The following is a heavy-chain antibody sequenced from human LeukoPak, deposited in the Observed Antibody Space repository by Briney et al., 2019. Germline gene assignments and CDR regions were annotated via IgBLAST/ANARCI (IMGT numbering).Heavy chain of an antibody. Sequence: SSETLSLTCSVSGGFIDVSFWTWIRQPPGKGLEWIGYISDGGATSYNPSLKSRVTISVDTSRNQFSLKLISVTAADTAVYYCARETPSRSDYDTWGERYYFYGMNVWGQGTTVTVSS. V-gene: IGHV4-59*01. D-gene: IGHD5-12*01. J-gene: IGHJ6*02. CDR2: ISDGGAT. CDR3: ARETPSRSDYDTWGERYYFYGMNV. CDR1: GGFIDVSF.